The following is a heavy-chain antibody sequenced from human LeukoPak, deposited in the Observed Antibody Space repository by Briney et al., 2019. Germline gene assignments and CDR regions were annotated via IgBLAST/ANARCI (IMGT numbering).Heavy chain of an antibody. J-gene: IGHJ4*02. Sequence: ASVKVSCKASGYTFTSYDINWVRQATGQGLGWMGWMNPNSGNTGYAQKFQGRVTMTRNTSISTAYMELSSLRSEDTAVYYCARGDSYVDTAMVDYWGQGTLVTVSS. CDR2: MNPNSGNT. V-gene: IGHV1-8*01. D-gene: IGHD5-18*01. CDR1: GYTFTSYD. CDR3: ARGDSYVDTAMVDY.